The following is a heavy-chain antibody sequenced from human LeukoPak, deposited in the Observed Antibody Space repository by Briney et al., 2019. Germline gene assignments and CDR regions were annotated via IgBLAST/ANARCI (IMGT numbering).Heavy chain of an antibody. J-gene: IGHJ5*02. D-gene: IGHD2-2*02. CDR3: ARVREYQLLYNWFDP. CDR1: GGSFSGYY. CDR2: INHSGST. Sequence: SETLSLTCAVYGGSFSGYYWSWIRQPPGKGLEWIGEINHSGSTNYNPSLKSRVTISVDTSKNQFSLKLSSVTAADTAVYYCARVREYQLLYNWFDPWGQGTLVTVSS. V-gene: IGHV4-34*01.